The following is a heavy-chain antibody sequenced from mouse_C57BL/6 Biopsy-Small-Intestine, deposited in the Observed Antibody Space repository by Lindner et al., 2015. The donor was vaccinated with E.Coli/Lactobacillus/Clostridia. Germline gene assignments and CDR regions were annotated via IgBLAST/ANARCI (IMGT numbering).Heavy chain of an antibody. D-gene: IGHD1-1*01. J-gene: IGHJ4*01. V-gene: IGHV3-8*01. CDR2: ISYSGGT. CDR3: ARWDTTVLDAMDY. Sequence: VQLQESGPGLAKPSQTLSLTCSVTGYSITSDYWNWIREFPGNKLEYMGYISYSGGTYYNPFLKSRISITRDTSKNQFYLQLNSVTTEDTATYYCARWDTTVLDAMDYWGQGTSVTVSS. CDR1: GYSITSDY.